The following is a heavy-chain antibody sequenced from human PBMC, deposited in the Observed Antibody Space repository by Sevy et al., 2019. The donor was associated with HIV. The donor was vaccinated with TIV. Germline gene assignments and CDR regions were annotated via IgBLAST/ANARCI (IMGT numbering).Heavy chain of an antibody. J-gene: IGHJ4*02. CDR1: GYTFTSYA. V-gene: IGHV1-3*01. Sequence: ASVQVSCKASGYTFTSYAMHWVRQAPGQRLEWMGWINAGNGNTKYSQRFQGRVTITRDTSASTAYMELSSLRSEDTAVYYCARSSYGSGCWYYFDYWGQGTLVTVSS. CDR3: ARSSYGSGCWYYFDY. CDR2: INAGNGNT. D-gene: IGHD6-19*01.